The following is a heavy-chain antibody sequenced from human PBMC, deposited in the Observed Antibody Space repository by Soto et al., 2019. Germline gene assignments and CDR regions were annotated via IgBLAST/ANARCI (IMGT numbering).Heavy chain of an antibody. D-gene: IGHD2-2*01. V-gene: IGHV3-23*01. CDR3: AKEGSTSAKIYYYYYGMDV. Sequence: PGGSLRLSCAASGFTFSNYAMSWVRQAPGKGLESVSAISGSGGSTYYADSVKGRFTISRDNSKNTVYLQMNSLRAEDTAVYYCAKEGSTSAKIYYYYYGMDVWGQGTTVTVSS. CDR2: ISGSGGST. CDR1: GFTFSNYA. J-gene: IGHJ6*02.